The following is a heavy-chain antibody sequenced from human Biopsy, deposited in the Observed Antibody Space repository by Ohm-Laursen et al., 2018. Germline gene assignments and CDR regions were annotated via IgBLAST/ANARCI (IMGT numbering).Heavy chain of an antibody. V-gene: IGHV4-59*02. CDR2: MYYNERT. CDR1: GGSVTNYY. D-gene: IGHD6-19*01. J-gene: IGHJ5*02. CDR3: ASGGQWPKPYLRYFDP. Sequence: GTLSLTCSVSGGSVTNYYWTWIRQPPGKGLEWIGYMYYNERTYYNPSLRGRVTISVDTSKNQISLRLSSVTAADTAVYYCASGGQWPKPYLRYFDPWGQGTLVTGSS.